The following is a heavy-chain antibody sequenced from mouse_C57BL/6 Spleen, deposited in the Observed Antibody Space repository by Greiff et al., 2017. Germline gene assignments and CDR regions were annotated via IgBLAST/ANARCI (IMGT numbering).Heavy chain of an antibody. Sequence: VQLQQPGPELVTPGASVKLSCTASGYTFTSYWLIWVMQRPGQGLEWIGNINPSNGGTNYNEKFTSTATLTVDKSSSTAYLHLSSLTSEDSAVYYCARYRLRHYAIDNWGQGTSDTVAT. V-gene: IGHV1-53*01. D-gene: IGHD2-4*01. CDR2: INPSNGGT. CDR3: ARYRLRHYAIDN. CDR1: GYTFTSYW. J-gene: IGHJ4*01.